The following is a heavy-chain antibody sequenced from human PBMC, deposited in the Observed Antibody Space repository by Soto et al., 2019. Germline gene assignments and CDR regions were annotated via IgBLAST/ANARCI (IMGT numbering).Heavy chain of an antibody. CDR1: GFFFDNYA. V-gene: IGHV3-9*01. CDR2: LSGNSDIV. CDR3: AREGWPLLQTGMDV. D-gene: IGHD2-15*01. Sequence: GGSLRLSCVTSGFFFDNYAMHWVRQAPGKGPEWVSGLSGNSDIVAYADSVKGRFIISRDNAKNSLYLQMHSLRDEDTAVYYCAREGWPLLQTGMDVWGQGTTVTVSS. J-gene: IGHJ6*02.